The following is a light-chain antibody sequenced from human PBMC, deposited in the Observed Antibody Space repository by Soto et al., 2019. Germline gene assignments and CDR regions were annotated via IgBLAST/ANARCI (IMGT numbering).Light chain of an antibody. CDR1: SGHSSYA. V-gene: IGLV4-69*01. CDR2: LNSDGSH. CDR3: QTWGTGINWV. J-gene: IGLJ3*02. Sequence: QPVLTQSPSASASLGASVKLTCTLSSGHSSYAIAWHQQQPEKGPRYLMKLNSDGSHSKGDGIPDRFSGSSSGAERYLTISSLQSEDEADYYYQTWGTGINWVFGGGNKLTVL.